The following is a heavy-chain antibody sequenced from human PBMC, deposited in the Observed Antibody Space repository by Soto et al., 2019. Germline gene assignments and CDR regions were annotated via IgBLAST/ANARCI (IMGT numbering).Heavy chain of an antibody. Sequence: QVQLVESGGGVVQPGRSLRLSCAASGFTFSSYGMHWVRQAPGKGLEWVAVISYDGSNKYYADSVKGRFTISRDNSKNTLYLKMNSLRAEDTAVYYCAKDSYYGSTWGQGTLVTVSS. CDR3: AKDSYYGST. CDR1: GFTFSSYG. CDR2: ISYDGSNK. D-gene: IGHD3-10*01. V-gene: IGHV3-30*18. J-gene: IGHJ5*02.